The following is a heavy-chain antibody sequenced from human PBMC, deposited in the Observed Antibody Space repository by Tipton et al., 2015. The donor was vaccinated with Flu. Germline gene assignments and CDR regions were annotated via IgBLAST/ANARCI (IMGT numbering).Heavy chain of an antibody. CDR1: GFTFSSYA. D-gene: IGHD2-2*01. V-gene: IGHV3-23*01. CDR3: ARGGWRCSSTSCYGDY. CDR2: ISGSGGST. Sequence: SLRLSCAASGFTFSSYAMSWVRQAPGKGLEWVSAISGSGGSTYYEDSVKGRFTISRDNFKNTLYLQMNSLRAEDTAVYYCARGGWRCSSTSCYGDYWGQGTLVTVSS. J-gene: IGHJ4*02.